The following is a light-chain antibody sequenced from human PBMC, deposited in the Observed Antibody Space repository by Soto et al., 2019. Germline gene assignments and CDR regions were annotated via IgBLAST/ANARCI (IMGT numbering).Light chain of an antibody. V-gene: IGLV2-14*01. CDR3: CSYADGSIYV. Sequence: QSVLTQPASVSGSPGQSISISCSGTSRDIGAYNYVSWYLQHPGKAPKLMIYEVVNRPSGVSNRFSGSKSGNMASLTISGLQAEDEADYYCCSYADGSIYVFGTGTKLTVL. J-gene: IGLJ1*01. CDR1: SRDIGAYNY. CDR2: EVV.